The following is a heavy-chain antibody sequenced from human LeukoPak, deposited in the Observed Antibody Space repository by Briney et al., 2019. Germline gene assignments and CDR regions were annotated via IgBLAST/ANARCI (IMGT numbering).Heavy chain of an antibody. CDR1: GFSFSSYA. V-gene: IGHV3-23*01. Sequence: GGSLRLSCAASGFSFSSYAMNWVRQAPGKGLQWVSSISGGGGSTSYADSVKGRFTISRDDSRNTLSLQMNSLTVEDTAVYYCARDTVAAFSDYWGQGVLVTVSS. D-gene: IGHD6-19*01. CDR3: ARDTVAAFSDY. CDR2: ISGGGGST. J-gene: IGHJ4*02.